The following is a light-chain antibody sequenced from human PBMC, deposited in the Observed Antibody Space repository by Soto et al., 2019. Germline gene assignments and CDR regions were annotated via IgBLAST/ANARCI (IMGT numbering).Light chain of an antibody. Sequence: DAVVTQSPLSLPVTVGQPASISCRSSRSLVYSDGNTYLAWLQQRPGQAPRRLIYKVSYRDSGVPDRFSGSGSGTDFTLKISRVEAEDVGIYYCMQGTHWPRTFGQGT. J-gene: IGKJ2*01. CDR1: RSLVYSDGNTY. CDR2: KVS. CDR3: MQGTHWPRT. V-gene: IGKV2-30*01.